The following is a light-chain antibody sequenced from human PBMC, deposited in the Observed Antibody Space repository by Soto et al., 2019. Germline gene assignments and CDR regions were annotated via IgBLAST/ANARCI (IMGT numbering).Light chain of an antibody. CDR1: SSDVGHYDY. CDR2: DVT. Sequence: QSALTQPASVSGSPGQSITISCTGSSSDVGHYDYVSWFQQHPGRAPTLLIYDVTYRPSGVSNRFSGAKSGSTASLTISGLRTEDEANYYCSSYTGTRTQVFGTGTKLTVL. V-gene: IGLV2-14*03. J-gene: IGLJ1*01. CDR3: SSYTGTRTQV.